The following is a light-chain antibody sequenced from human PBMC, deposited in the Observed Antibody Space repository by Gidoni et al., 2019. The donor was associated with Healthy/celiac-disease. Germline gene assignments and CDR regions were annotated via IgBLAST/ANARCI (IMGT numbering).Light chain of an antibody. CDR1: QSISSW. Sequence: DIQMTQSPSTLSASVGDRVTITCRASQSISSWLAWYQQKAGKAPKLLIYDASSLESGVPSRFSGSGSGTEISLTISSLQPNDFAIYYGQQYNSYWTFGQGTRVEIK. CDR2: DAS. CDR3: QQYNSYWT. J-gene: IGKJ1*01. V-gene: IGKV1-5*01.